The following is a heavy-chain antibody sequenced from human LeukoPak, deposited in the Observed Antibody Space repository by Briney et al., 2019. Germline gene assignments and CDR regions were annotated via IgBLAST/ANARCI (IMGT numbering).Heavy chain of an antibody. J-gene: IGHJ4*02. D-gene: IGHD1-20*01. Sequence: GGSLRLSCAASGYTVSSNYMSWVRQAPGKGLKWVSVIYSGGSTYYADSVKGRFTISGDNSKSTLYLQMNSLRAEDTAVYYCARRITRRGIDYWGQGTLVTVSS. V-gene: IGHV3-53*01. CDR1: GYTVSSNY. CDR2: IYSGGST. CDR3: ARRITRRGIDY.